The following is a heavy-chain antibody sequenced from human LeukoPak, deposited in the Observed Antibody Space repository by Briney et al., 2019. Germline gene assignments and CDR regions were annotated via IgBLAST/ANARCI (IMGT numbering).Heavy chain of an antibody. V-gene: IGHV4-34*01. CDR1: GGSFSGYY. CDR3: ATLGEYYDSSGYYYN. Sequence: SEALSLTCAVYGGSFSGYYWSWIRQPPGKGLEWIGEINHSGSTYYNPSLKSRVTISVDSSKNQFSLKLTSVTAADTAVYYCATLGEYYDSSGYYYNWGQGTLVTVSS. J-gene: IGHJ4*02. CDR2: INHSGST. D-gene: IGHD3-22*01.